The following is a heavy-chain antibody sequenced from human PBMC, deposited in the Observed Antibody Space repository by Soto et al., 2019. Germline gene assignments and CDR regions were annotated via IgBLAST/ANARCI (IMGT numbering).Heavy chain of an antibody. J-gene: IGHJ4*02. CDR1: GFTFSSYA. Sequence: PGGSLRLSCAASGFTFSSYAMSWVRQAPGKGLEWVSAISGSGGSTYYADSVKGRFTISRDNSKNTLYLQMNSLRAEDTAVYYCARERLGETWWFGDPFDYWGQGTLVTSPQ. D-gene: IGHD3-10*01. CDR2: ISGSGGST. V-gene: IGHV3-23*01. CDR3: ARERLGETWWFGDPFDY.